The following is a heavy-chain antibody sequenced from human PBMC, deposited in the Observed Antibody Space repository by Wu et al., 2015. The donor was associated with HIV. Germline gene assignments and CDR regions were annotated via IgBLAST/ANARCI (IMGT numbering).Heavy chain of an antibody. Sequence: QVQLVQSGAEVKKPGSSVKVSCKASGGTFSSYAISWVRQAPGQGLEWMGRIIPIFGTANYAQKFQGRVTITADESTSTAYMELSSLRSEDTAVYYCARGPRYCSSTSCYTSHYYYYYMDSGAKGPRSPSP. CDR1: GGTFSSYA. V-gene: IGHV1-69*13. J-gene: IGHJ6*03. CDR2: IIPIFGTA. D-gene: IGHD2-2*02. CDR3: ARGPRYCSSTSCYTSHYYYYYMDS.